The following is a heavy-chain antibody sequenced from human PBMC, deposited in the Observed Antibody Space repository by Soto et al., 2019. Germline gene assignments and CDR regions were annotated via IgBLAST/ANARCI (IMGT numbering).Heavy chain of an antibody. D-gene: IGHD3-10*01. Sequence: QVQLQQWGAGMLKHSETLFLTCAVYGGSFSGYYWSWIRQPPGRGLEWIGEINHSGSTNYNPSLKSRGTISLVTSKTQFSLKRSSVTAADTAVYYCAGFNSRGYYYYYLDVGGKGTTVTVSS. CDR2: INHSGST. CDR1: GGSFSGYY. CDR3: AGFNSRGYYYYYLDV. J-gene: IGHJ6*03. V-gene: IGHV4-34*01.